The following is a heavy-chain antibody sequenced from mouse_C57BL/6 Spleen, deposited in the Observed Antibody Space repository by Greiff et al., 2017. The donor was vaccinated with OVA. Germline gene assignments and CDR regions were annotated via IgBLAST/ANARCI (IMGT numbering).Heavy chain of an antibody. J-gene: IGHJ4*01. CDR2: INPSSGYT. CDR1: GYTFTSYT. D-gene: IGHD2-5*01. V-gene: IGHV1-4*01. Sequence: QVQLQQSGAELARPGASVKMSCKASGYTFTSYTMHWVKQRPGKGLEWIGYINPSSGYTKYNQKFKDKATLTADKSSSTAYMQLSSLTSEDSAVYYCASRSNYGYYAMDYWGQGTSVTVSS. CDR3: ASRSNYGYYAMDY.